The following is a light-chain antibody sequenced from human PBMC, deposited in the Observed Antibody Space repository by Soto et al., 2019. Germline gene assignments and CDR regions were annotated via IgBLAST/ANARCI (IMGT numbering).Light chain of an antibody. CDR2: DAS. CDR3: QQYNTHS. V-gene: IGKV1-5*01. CDR1: QNIFTW. Sequence: DIQMKQSPSTLSASVVGRVTITCRARQNIFTWLAWYQHKPGKAPKLLIYDASILESGVPSRFSGSGSGTLFTLTITSLQSDDFASYYCQQYNTHSFGGGTRVDIK. J-gene: IGKJ4*01.